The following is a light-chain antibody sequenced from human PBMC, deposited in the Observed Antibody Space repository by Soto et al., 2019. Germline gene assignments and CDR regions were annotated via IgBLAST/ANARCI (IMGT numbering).Light chain of an antibody. V-gene: IGKV3-20*01. J-gene: IGKJ1*01. CDR1: QSVSSGS. CDR3: QQYGTSPRT. Sequence: EIVLTQSPGTLSLSPGERVTLSCRASQSVSSGSLAWYQQKPGQAPRLLISGASSRATGIPDRFSGSGSGKEFTLTISRLEHEDFAVYYCQQYGTSPRTFGQGTKVEIK. CDR2: GAS.